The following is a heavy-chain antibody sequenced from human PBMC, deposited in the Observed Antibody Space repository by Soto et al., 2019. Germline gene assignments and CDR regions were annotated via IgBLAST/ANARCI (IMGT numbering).Heavy chain of an antibody. CDR1: GFTFSSYA. CDR3: AKDIGLYDYGVYGVDY. J-gene: IGHJ4*02. D-gene: IGHD4-17*01. V-gene: IGHV3-23*01. CDR2: ISGSGGST. Sequence: EVQLLESGGGLVQPGGSLRLSCAASGFTFSSYAMSWVRQAPGKGLEWVSAISGSGGSTYYADSVKGRFTISRDNSKNTLYLQMNSLRAEDTAVYYCAKDIGLYDYGVYGVDYWGQGTLVTVSS.